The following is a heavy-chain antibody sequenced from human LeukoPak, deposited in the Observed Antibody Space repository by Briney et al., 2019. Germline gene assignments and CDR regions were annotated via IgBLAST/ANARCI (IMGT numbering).Heavy chain of an antibody. CDR1: GGSISSSSYY. J-gene: IGHJ3*02. Sequence: PSETLSLTCTVSGGSISSSSYYWGWIRQPPGKGLEWIGSIYYSGSTYYNPSLKSRVTISVDTPKNQFSLKLSSVTAADTAVYYCARGTDIVVVVAAFDIWGQGTMVTVSS. CDR2: IYYSGST. V-gene: IGHV4-39*07. D-gene: IGHD2-15*01. CDR3: ARGTDIVVVVAAFDI.